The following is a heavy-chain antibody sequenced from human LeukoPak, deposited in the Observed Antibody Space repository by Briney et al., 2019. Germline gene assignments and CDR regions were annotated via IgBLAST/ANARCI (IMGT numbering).Heavy chain of an antibody. V-gene: IGHV1-18*01. CDR2: ISAYNGNT. Sequence: ASVKVSCKASGYTFTSYGISWVRQAPGQGLEWMGWISAYNGNTNYAQKLQGRVTMTTDTSTNTAYMELRSLRSDDTAVYYCARGDRPYCSGGRCYSLTVAYWGQGTLVTVSS. J-gene: IGHJ4*02. D-gene: IGHD2-15*01. CDR3: ARGDRPYCSGGRCYSLTVAY. CDR1: GYTFTSYG.